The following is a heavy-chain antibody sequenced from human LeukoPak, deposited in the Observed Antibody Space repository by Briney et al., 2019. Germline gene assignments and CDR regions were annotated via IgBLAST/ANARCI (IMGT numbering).Heavy chain of an antibody. V-gene: IGHV5-10-1*01. CDR1: GYSFTSYW. CDR2: IDPSDSYT. Sequence: GESLKISCQGSGYSFTSYWISWVRQMPGQGLEWMGRIDPSDSYTNYSPSFQGHVTISADKSISTAYLQWSSLKASDTATYYCARHYDSSGYYYSWGQGTLVTVSS. D-gene: IGHD3-22*01. J-gene: IGHJ4*02. CDR3: ARHYDSSGYYYS.